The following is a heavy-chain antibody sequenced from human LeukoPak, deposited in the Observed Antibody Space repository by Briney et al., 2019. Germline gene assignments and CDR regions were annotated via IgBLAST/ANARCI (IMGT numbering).Heavy chain of an antibody. V-gene: IGHV1-18*01. CDR2: ISALSGNT. CDR1: GYTFTNYG. CDR3: ARPYSSSSPHYFDS. J-gene: IGHJ4*02. D-gene: IGHD6-6*01. Sequence: ASVKVSWKASGYTFTNYGIGWVRQAPGQGLEWMGWISALSGNTNYAQKFQARVTMTTDTSTSTAYMELRSLRSDDTAVYYCARPYSSSSPHYFDSWGQGTLVTVSS.